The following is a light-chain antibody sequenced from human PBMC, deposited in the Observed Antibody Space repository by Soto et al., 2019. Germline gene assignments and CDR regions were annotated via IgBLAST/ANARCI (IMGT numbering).Light chain of an antibody. CDR2: GAS. Sequence: EIVVTQAPGTLSLSPGERATLSCRASQSVITSYVDWYQHKAGQAPRLLIYGASNRATCIPDKFSGSGSGTDFTLTISRLEPEDFAVYYCQPYGLSPWTFGQGTKVDLK. V-gene: IGKV3-20*01. J-gene: IGKJ1*01. CDR3: QPYGLSPWT. CDR1: QSVITSY.